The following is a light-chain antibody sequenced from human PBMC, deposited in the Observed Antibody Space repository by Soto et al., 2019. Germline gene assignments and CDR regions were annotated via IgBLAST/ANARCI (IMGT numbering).Light chain of an antibody. J-gene: IGLJ3*02. CDR1: SSDVGGYNY. CDR2: DVS. CDR3: SSYTSSSTWV. V-gene: IGLV2-14*01. Sequence: QSALTQPASVSGSPGQSITISCTGTSSDVGGYNYVSWYQQHPGKAPKLMIYDVSNRPSGVSNRFSGSKSGNTASLTISGLQAEDEADYYCSSYTSSSTWVFGEGTKVTVL.